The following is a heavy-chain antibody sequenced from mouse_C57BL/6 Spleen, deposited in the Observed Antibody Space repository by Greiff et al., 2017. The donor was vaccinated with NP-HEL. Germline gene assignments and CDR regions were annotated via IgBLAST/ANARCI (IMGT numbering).Heavy chain of an antibody. CDR3: ARSDDGYYVNAMDY. D-gene: IGHD2-3*01. Sequence: VQLQQPGAELVMPGASVKLSCKASGYTFTSYWMHWVKQRPGQGLEWIGEIDPSDSYTNYNQKFKGKSTLTVDKSSSTAYMQLSSLTSEDSAVYYCARSDDGYYVNAMDYWGQGTSVTVSS. V-gene: IGHV1-69*01. CDR1: GYTFTSYW. J-gene: IGHJ4*01. CDR2: IDPSDSYT.